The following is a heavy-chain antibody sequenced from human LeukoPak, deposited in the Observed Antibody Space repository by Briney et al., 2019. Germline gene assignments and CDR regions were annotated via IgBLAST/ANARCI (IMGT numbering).Heavy chain of an antibody. J-gene: IGHJ6*02. V-gene: IGHV3-30*18. CDR2: ISYDGSNK. CDR1: GFIFSTYW. D-gene: IGHD6-13*01. Sequence: GGSLRLSCAASGFIFSTYWMSWVRQAPGKGLEWVAVISYDGSNKYYADSVKGRFTISRDNSKNTLYLQMNSLRAEDTAVYYCAKDSVYSSSWQYYYYYGMDVWGQGTTVTVSS. CDR3: AKDSVYSSSWQYYYYYGMDV.